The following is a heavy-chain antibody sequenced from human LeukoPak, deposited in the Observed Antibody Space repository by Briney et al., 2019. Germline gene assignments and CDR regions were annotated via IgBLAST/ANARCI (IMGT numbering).Heavy chain of an antibody. CDR3: ARSGSTSFDY. V-gene: IGHV4-59*01. CDR2: IYYSGST. D-gene: IGHD1-26*01. J-gene: IGHJ4*02. Sequence: SETLSLTCTVSGGSISSYYWSWIRQPPGKGLEWIGYIYYSGSTNYNPSLKSRVTISVDTSKNQFSLKLSSVTAADTAVYYCARSGSTSFDYWGQGTLVTVSS. CDR1: GGSISSYY.